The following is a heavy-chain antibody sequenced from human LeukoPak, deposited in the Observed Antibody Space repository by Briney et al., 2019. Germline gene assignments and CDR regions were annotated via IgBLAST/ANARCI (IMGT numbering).Heavy chain of an antibody. CDR2: IIPIFGTA. J-gene: IGHJ3*02. CDR3: AHLQRGLKTNAFDI. V-gene: IGHV1-69*01. Sequence: GSSVKVSCKASGGTFSSYAISWVRQAPGQGLEWMGGIIPIFGTANYAQKFQGRVTITADESTSTAYMELSSLRSEDTAVYYCAHLQRGLKTNAFDIWGQGTMVTVSS. D-gene: IGHD5-24*01. CDR1: GGTFSSYA.